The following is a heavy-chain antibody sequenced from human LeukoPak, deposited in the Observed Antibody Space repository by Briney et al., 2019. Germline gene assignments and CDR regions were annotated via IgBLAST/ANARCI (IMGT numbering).Heavy chain of an antibody. CDR3: ASFYCSGGSCYQYYYYYYMDV. J-gene: IGHJ6*03. D-gene: IGHD2-15*01. Sequence: SETLSLTCAVYGGSFSGYYWSWIRQPPGKGLEWIGEINHSGSTNYNPSLKSRVTMSVDTSKNQFSLKLSSVTAADTAVYYCASFYCSGGSCYQYYYYYYMDVWGKGTTVTISS. V-gene: IGHV4-34*01. CDR2: INHSGST. CDR1: GGSFSGYY.